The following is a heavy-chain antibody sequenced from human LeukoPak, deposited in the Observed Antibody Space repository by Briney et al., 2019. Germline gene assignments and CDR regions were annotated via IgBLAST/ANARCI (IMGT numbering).Heavy chain of an antibody. Sequence: ASVKVSCKVSGYTLTELSMHWVRQAPGKGLEWMGGFDPEDGETIYAQEFQGRVTMTEDTSTDTAYMELSSLRSEDTAVYYCATWVYDSSGYYYFDYWGQGTLVTVSS. J-gene: IGHJ4*02. CDR2: FDPEDGET. D-gene: IGHD3-22*01. CDR1: GYTLTELS. CDR3: ATWVYDSSGYYYFDY. V-gene: IGHV1-24*01.